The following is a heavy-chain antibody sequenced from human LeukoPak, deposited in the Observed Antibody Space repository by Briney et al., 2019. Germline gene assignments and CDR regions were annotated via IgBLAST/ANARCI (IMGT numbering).Heavy chain of an antibody. CDR2: IYYSGST. D-gene: IGHD3-3*01. Sequence: SETLSLTCTVSGGSISSSSYHWGWIRQPPGKGLEWIGRIYYSGSTYYNPSLKSRITISVDTSKNQFSLKLSSVTAADTAVYYCARQVMDYDFWSGYYAHAFDIWGQGTMVTVSS. CDR3: ARQVMDYDFWSGYYAHAFDI. CDR1: GGSISSSSYH. V-gene: IGHV4-39*01. J-gene: IGHJ3*02.